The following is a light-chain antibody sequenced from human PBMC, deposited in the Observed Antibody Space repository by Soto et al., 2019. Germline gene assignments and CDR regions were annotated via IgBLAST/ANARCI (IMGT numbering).Light chain of an antibody. CDR2: DAS. J-gene: IGKJ1*01. V-gene: IGKV1-17*02. Sequence: DIQMTQSPSSLSASVGYRVTITCRASQAIRNDLGWYQQKPGKAPKLLIYDASSLESGVPSRFSGSGSGTEFTLTISNLQPDAFATYYCQQYNSYSFGQGTKVDI. CDR3: QQYNSYS. CDR1: QAIRND.